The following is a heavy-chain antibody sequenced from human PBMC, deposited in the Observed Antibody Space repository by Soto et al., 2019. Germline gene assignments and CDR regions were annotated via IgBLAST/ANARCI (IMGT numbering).Heavy chain of an antibody. CDR3: AIGATYRNSSVYYDVLAI. Sequence: DVQLMESGGCLVQPGGSLRLSCAASGFTFSNYWMTWVRQAPGKGLEWVANIRRDGGEEDYVDSVKGRFSVSRDNAKESLYLQMSRERSEDKAVYCSAIGATYRNSSVYYDVLAIWGQGTIVTVSS. CDR2: IRRDGGEE. V-gene: IGHV3-7*03. J-gene: IGHJ3*02. CDR1: GFTFSNYW. D-gene: IGHD3-22*01.